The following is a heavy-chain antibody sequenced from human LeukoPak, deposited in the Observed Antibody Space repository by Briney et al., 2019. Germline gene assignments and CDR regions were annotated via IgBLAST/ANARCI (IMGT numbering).Heavy chain of an antibody. V-gene: IGHV3-30*18. J-gene: IGHJ4*02. CDR2: ISHDAYNK. CDR1: GYNIQNYG. Sequence: GGSLRLSCAASGYNIQNYGIHWVRQPPGKGLEWVAVISHDAYNKQYADSVKGRFTISRDNSDTVYLQMISLRPEDTAMYYCVKSSGYSTYDHGDYWGQGTLVTVSS. CDR3: VKSSGYSTYDHGDY. D-gene: IGHD5-18*01.